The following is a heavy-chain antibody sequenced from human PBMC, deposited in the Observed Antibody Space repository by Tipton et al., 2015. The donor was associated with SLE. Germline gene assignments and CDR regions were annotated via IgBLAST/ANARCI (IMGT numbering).Heavy chain of an antibody. Sequence: RSLRLSCAASGFTFSSYAMHWVRQAPGKGLEWVAVISYDGSNKYYADSVKGRFTISRDNSKNTLYLQMNSLRAEDTAVYYCAGSILWWYGLGYWGQGTLVTVSS. V-gene: IGHV3-30*04. J-gene: IGHJ4*02. CDR2: ISYDGSNK. D-gene: IGHD2-21*01. CDR3: AGSILWWYGLGY. CDR1: GFTFSSYA.